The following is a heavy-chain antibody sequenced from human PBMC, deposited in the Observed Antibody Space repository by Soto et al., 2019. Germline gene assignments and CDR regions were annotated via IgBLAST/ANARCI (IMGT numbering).Heavy chain of an antibody. CDR3: VRGDKGGFDL. Sequence: EVPLVESEGGLVQRGGSLRLSCAASGFTFNYYWMHWVRHAPGQGLVWVSHIHSDGSTTTYADSVKGRFTISRDNAKNTLYLQMNSLRAEDTAVYSCVRGDKGGFDLWGQGTTVTVSS. V-gene: IGHV3-74*01. CDR2: IHSDGSTT. J-gene: IGHJ3*01. CDR1: GFTFNYYW. D-gene: IGHD2-21*02.